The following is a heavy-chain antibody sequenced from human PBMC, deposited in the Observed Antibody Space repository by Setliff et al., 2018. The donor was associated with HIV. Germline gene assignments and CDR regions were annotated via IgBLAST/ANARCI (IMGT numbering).Heavy chain of an antibody. CDR2: INHSGST. Sequence: SETLSLTCAVYGAPFSGFHWGWIRQPPGKGLEWIGEINHSGSTNYNPSLNSRVTISVDTSKNQFSLKVSSVTAADTAVYYCARVGTTVATRETYKWFDPWGQGTLVTVSS. V-gene: IGHV4-34*01. CDR3: ARVGTTVATRETYKWFDP. CDR1: GAPFSGFH. D-gene: IGHD4-17*01. J-gene: IGHJ5*02.